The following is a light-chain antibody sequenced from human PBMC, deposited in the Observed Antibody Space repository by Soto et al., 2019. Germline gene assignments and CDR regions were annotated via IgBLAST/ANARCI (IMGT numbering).Light chain of an antibody. J-gene: IGKJ1*01. CDR3: QQSYTTPPWT. V-gene: IGKV1-39*01. Sequence: DIRMTQSPSSLSASVGDRVTITCRASQSISSYLNWYQQKPGKAPKVLIYDASSLQSGVPSRFSGSGSGTDFTLTISSLQPEDFATYYCQQSYTTPPWTFGQGTKVDIK. CDR2: DAS. CDR1: QSISSY.